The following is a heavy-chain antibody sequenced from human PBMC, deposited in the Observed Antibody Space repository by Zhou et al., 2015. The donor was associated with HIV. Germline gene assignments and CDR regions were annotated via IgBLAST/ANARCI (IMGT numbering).Heavy chain of an antibody. CDR1: GGTFSSYT. J-gene: IGHJ5*02. CDR2: IIPILGIA. V-gene: IGHV1-69*02. Sequence: QVQLVQSGAEVKKPGSSVKVSCKASGGTFSSYTISWVRQAPGQGLEWMGRIIPILGIANYAQKFQGRVTITADKSTSTAYMELSSLRSEDTAVYYCAREGDCSGGSCYSAPWFDPWGQGTLVTVSS. D-gene: IGHD2-15*01. CDR3: AREGDCSGGSCYSAPWFDP.